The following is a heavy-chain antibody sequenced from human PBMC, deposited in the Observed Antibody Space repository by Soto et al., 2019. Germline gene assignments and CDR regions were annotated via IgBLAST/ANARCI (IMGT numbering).Heavy chain of an antibody. Sequence: RGEALKISCKVCGEHFTTFWISWVRQMPGKGLEWMGRIDPRDSYVNYSPSFQGHVTISADKSISTAYLQWGSLKASDTAMYYCARLYCTTSTCDSWFDPWGQGPLVTVSS. V-gene: IGHV5-10-1*01. J-gene: IGHJ5*02. CDR1: GEHFTTFW. CDR3: ARLYCTTSTCDSWFDP. CDR2: IDPRDSYV. D-gene: IGHD2-2*01.